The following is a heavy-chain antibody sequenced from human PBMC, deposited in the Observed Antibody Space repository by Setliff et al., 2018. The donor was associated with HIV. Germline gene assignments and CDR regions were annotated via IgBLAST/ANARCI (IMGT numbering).Heavy chain of an antibody. CDR2: MYRDGYT. V-gene: IGHV3-53*01. J-gene: IGHJ4*02. D-gene: IGHD4-17*01. CDR1: DFDISTNY. Sequence: HPGGSLRLSCAASDFDISTNYMRWIRQAPGKGLECVSVMYRDGYTFYADSVKGRFTTSRDNSNNVLFLRMNSLRAEDTALYYCAAGHYGAWGQGIPVTVS. CDR3: AAGHYGA.